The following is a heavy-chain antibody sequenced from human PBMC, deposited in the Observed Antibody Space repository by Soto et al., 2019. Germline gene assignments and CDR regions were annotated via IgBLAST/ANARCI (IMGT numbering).Heavy chain of an antibody. D-gene: IGHD1-20*01. V-gene: IGHV3-23*01. CDR1: GFTFNNHA. CDR2: MSGGVST. J-gene: IGHJ4*02. Sequence: EVQLLESGGGLVQPGGSLKLSCAASGFTFNNHAMTWFRQAPGKGLEWVSAMSGGVSTYYADSVKGRFTIARDNSKTALYLQMNNVRLGDTAVYYCARDYNGNRNCDYWGQGTMVTVSS. CDR3: ARDYNGNRNCDY.